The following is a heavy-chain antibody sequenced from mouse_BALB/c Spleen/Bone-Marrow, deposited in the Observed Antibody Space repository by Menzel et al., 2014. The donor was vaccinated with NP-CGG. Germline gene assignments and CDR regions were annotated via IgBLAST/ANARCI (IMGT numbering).Heavy chain of an antibody. CDR1: GFTFSSYT. Sequence: EVKLMESGGGLVQPGGSLKLSCAASGFTFSSYTMSWVRQTPEKRLEWVAYISNGGGSTYYPDTVKGRFTISRDNAKNTLYLQMSSLKSEDTAMYYCARHVGNPYAMDYWGQGTSVTVSS. V-gene: IGHV5-12-2*01. CDR2: ISNGGGST. J-gene: IGHJ4*01. D-gene: IGHD3-1*01. CDR3: ARHVGNPYAMDY.